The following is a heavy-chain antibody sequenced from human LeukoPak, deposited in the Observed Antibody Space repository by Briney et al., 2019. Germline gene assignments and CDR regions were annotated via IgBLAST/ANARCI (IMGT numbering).Heavy chain of an antibody. D-gene: IGHD2-8*01. V-gene: IGHV3-30*18. Sequence: GTSLRLSCAASGFTFTNYAMHWVRQAPGKGPEWVAFTSYDGSSQFYADSVKGRFSISKDNSKNTLYLQLNSLRPEDTAVYYCAKSGSIVLMMAFWGQGTLVTVAS. J-gene: IGHJ4*02. CDR1: GFTFTNYA. CDR2: TSYDGSSQ. CDR3: AKSGSIVLMMAF.